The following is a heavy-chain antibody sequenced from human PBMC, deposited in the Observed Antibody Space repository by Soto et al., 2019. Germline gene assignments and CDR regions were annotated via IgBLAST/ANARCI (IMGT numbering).Heavy chain of an antibody. CDR3: AKCILVNLNYDAFHI. Sequence: PGGSLRLSRAASGFAFGSYSMSWARQPPGQGLEWVSHITASGGTTYYADSVKGRFTISRDISRNTLYLKMNSLRTEDTALYYCAKCILVNLNYDAFHIWGQGTMVTVSS. CDR1: GFAFGSYS. CDR2: ITASGGTT. J-gene: IGHJ3*02. D-gene: IGHD1-7*01. V-gene: IGHV3-23*01.